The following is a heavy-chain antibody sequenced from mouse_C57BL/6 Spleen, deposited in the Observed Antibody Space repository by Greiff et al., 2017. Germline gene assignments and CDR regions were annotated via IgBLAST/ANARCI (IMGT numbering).Heavy chain of an antibody. J-gene: IGHJ3*01. CDR2: IDPSDSET. Sequence: VQLQQPGAELVRPGSSVKLSCKASGYTFTSYWMHWVKQRPIQGLEWIGNIDPSDSETHYNQKFKDKATLTVDKSSSTAYMQLSSLTSEDSAVYYCARLGVKGLGWFAYWGQGTLVTVSA. CDR1: GYTFTSYW. D-gene: IGHD2-2*01. V-gene: IGHV1-52*01. CDR3: ARLGVKGLGWFAY.